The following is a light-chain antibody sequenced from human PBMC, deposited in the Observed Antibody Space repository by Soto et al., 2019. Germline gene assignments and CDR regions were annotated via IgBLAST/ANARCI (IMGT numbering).Light chain of an antibody. CDR2: AVN. J-gene: IGLJ2*01. Sequence: QSALTQPPSASGSPGQSVTISCTGTSSDVGAYNYVSWYQQEPGKAPKLMIYAVNKRPSGVPDRFSGSKSGNTASLTVSGLRAADEADYYCCSYAGSYTVFGGGTKLTVL. CDR3: CSYAGSYTV. CDR1: SSDVGAYNY. V-gene: IGLV2-8*01.